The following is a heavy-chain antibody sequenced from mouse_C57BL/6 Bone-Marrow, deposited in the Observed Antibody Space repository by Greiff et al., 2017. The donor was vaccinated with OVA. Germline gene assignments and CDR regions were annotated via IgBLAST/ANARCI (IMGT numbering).Heavy chain of an antibody. J-gene: IGHJ2*01. CDR2: IYPGDGDT. D-gene: IGHD4-1*01. Sequence: QVQLQQSGPELVKPGASVKISCKASGYAFSSSWMNWVKQRPGKGLEWIGRIYPGDGDTNYNGKFKGKATLTADKSSSTAYMQLSSLTSEDSAVYFCARLGRGDYWGQGTTLTVSS. CDR1: GYAFSSSW. CDR3: ARLGRGDY. V-gene: IGHV1-82*01.